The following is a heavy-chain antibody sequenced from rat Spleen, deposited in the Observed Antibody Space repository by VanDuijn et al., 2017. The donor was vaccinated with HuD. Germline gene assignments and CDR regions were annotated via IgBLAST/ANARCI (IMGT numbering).Heavy chain of an antibody. D-gene: IGHD1-9*01. CDR3: ARGGYNYGWFAY. J-gene: IGHJ3*01. V-gene: IGHV5-29*01. CDR1: GFSFSNYG. CDR2: ISYDGSST. Sequence: EVQLVESGGGLVQPGRSLKLSCAASGFSFSNYGMAWVRQAPTKGLEWVTTISYDGSSTYYRDTVNGRFTSSRDNAKNTLYLQMDSQRSEDTATYYCARGGYNYGWFAYWGQGTLVTVSS.